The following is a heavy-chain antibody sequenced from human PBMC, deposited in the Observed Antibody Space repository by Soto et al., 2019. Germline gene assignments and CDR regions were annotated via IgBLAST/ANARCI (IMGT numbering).Heavy chain of an antibody. D-gene: IGHD2-2*01. CDR1: GGSISSSSYY. J-gene: IGHJ5*02. Sequence: QLQLQESGPGLVKPSETLSLTCTVSGGSISSSSYYWGWIRQPPGKGLEWIGSIYYSGSTYYNPSLKSRVTISVDTSKNQFSLKLSSVTAADTAVYYCARPSTRDCSSTSCHLNWFDPWGQGTLVTVSS. V-gene: IGHV4-39*01. CDR3: ARPSTRDCSSTSCHLNWFDP. CDR2: IYYSGST.